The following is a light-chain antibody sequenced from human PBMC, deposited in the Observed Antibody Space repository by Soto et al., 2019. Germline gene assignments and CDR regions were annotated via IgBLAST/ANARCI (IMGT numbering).Light chain of an antibody. CDR1: SSVIGDYNY. J-gene: IGLJ1*01. V-gene: IGLV2-14*01. CDR2: DVS. CDR3: CSYTRSGTLI. Sequence: QSVLTQPASVSGSPGQSITISCVGTSSVIGDYNYVSWYQQNPGKVPKVIIYDVSNRPSGVSYRFSATKSGNTASLTISGLQAEDEADYYCCSYTRSGTLIFGTGTKVTVL.